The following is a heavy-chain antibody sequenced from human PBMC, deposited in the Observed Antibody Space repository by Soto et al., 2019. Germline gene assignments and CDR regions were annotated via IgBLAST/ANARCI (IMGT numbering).Heavy chain of an antibody. CDR1: GGSISSGGSY. V-gene: IGHV4-31*03. Sequence: KPSETLSLTGTVSGGSISSGGSYWSWIRQHTGKGREWIGYIYYSGSTYYNPSRKSRVTISVDTSKNQFSLKLSSVTAADTAVYYCASSSGYSSSSGSHYFDYWGQGTLVTVSS. CDR2: IYYSGST. D-gene: IGHD6-13*01. J-gene: IGHJ4*02. CDR3: ASSSGYSSSSGSHYFDY.